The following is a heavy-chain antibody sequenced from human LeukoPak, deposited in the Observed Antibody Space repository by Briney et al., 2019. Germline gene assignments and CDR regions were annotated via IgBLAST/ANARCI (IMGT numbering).Heavy chain of an antibody. CDR3: ARGPRRGYSYGYYYYYYMDV. CDR1: GGSISFYY. J-gene: IGHJ6*03. V-gene: IGHV4-4*09. CDR2: IFTSGST. Sequence: SETLSLTCTVSGGSISFYYWSWIRQPPGKRLEWMGYIFTSGSTSYNPSLKSRVTISVDTSKNQFSLKLSSVTAADTAVYYCARGPRRGYSYGYYYYYYMDVWGKGTTVTVSS. D-gene: IGHD5-18*01.